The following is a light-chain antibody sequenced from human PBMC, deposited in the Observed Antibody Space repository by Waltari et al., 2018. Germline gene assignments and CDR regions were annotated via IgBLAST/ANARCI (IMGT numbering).Light chain of an antibody. CDR1: QSILYSSNNENY. Sequence: DIVMTQSPDSLAVSLGERATINCKSSQSILYSSNNENYLAWYQQKPGQPPKLLIYWASTREAGVPDRFSGSGSGTDVALTITRLQAEDVAVYYCQQYYSTPPFTFGPGTKVDIK. J-gene: IGKJ3*01. CDR3: QQYYSTPPFT. V-gene: IGKV4-1*01. CDR2: WAS.